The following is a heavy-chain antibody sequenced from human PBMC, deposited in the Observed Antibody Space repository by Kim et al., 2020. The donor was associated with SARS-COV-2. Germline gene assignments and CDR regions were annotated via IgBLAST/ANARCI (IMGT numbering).Heavy chain of an antibody. V-gene: IGHV3-74*01. CDR3: ARAGEPSGRTIDY. Sequence: YADSVKGRFTISRDNAKNTLYLQMNSLRAEDTAVYYCARAGEPSGRTIDYWGQGTLVTVSS. J-gene: IGHJ4*02. D-gene: IGHD3-10*01.